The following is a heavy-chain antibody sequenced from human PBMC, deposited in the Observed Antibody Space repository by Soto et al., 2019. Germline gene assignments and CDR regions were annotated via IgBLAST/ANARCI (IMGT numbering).Heavy chain of an antibody. V-gene: IGHV1-2*02. J-gene: IGHJ5*02. Sequence: GASVKVSCKASGYPFSDNQIHWLRRAPGQGLEWMGRINPKSDDTNYAQKFQGRVTMTRGTSIDTAYLELTGLTSDDTATYYCARKHSLDYIRWGLDPWGQGTLVTVS. CDR1: GYPFSDNQ. D-gene: IGHD4-4*01. CDR3: ARKHSLDYIRWGLDP. CDR2: INPKSDDT.